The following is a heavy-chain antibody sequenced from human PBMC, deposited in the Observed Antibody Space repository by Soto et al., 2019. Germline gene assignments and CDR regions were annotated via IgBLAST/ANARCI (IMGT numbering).Heavy chain of an antibody. CDR2: ISYDGSNK. CDR3: AKLGVRDAFDI. Sequence: SLRLSCAASGFTFSSYGMHWVRQAPGKGLEWVAVISYDGSNKYYADSVKGRFTISRDNSKNTLYLQMNSLRAEDTAVYYCAKLGVRDAFDIWGQGTMVTVSS. V-gene: IGHV3-30*18. J-gene: IGHJ3*02. CDR1: GFTFSSYG. D-gene: IGHD3-10*01.